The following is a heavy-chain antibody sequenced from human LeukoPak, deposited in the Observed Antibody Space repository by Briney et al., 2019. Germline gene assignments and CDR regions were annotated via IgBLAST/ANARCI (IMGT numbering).Heavy chain of an antibody. D-gene: IGHD3-22*01. CDR3: ARGEPHYYYDSSGYYYP. Sequence: PSETLSLTCAVYGGSFSGYYWSWIRQPPGKGLEWIGEINHSGSTNYNPSLKSRVTISVDASKNQFSLKLSSVTAADTAVYYCARGEPHYYYDSSGYYYPWGQGTLVTVSS. CDR2: INHSGST. CDR1: GGSFSGYY. V-gene: IGHV4-34*01. J-gene: IGHJ5*02.